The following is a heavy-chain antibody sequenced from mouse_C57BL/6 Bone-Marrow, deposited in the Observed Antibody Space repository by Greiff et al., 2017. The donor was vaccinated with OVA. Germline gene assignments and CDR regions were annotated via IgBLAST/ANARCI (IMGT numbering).Heavy chain of an antibody. V-gene: IGHV7-1*01. J-gene: IGHJ4*01. CDR1: GFTFSDFY. Sequence: EVNVVESGGGLVQSGRSLRLSCATSGFTFSDFYMEWVRQAPGKGLEWIAASRNKANDYTTEYSASVKGRFIVSRDTSQSILYLQMNALRAEDTAIYYCARDYYMDYWGQGTSVTVSS. CDR3: ARDYYMDY. CDR2: SRNKANDYTT. D-gene: IGHD2-1*01.